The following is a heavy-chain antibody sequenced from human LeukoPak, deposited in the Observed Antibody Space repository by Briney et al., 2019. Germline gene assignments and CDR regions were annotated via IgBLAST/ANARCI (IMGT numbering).Heavy chain of an antibody. V-gene: IGHV4-59*12. Sequence: SETLSLTCTVSGGSISSYYWSWIRQPPGRGLEWIGYIYYSATTNYNPSLRSRVTISVDTSKNQFSLKLSSVTAADTAVYYCATYYYDSSGYLWFDPWGQGTLVTVSS. CDR2: IYYSATT. CDR1: GGSISSYY. D-gene: IGHD3-22*01. CDR3: ATYYYDSSGYLWFDP. J-gene: IGHJ5*02.